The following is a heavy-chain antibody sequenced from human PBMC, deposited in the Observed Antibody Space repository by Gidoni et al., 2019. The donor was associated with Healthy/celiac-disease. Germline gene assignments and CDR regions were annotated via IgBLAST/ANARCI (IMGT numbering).Heavy chain of an antibody. CDR2: ISGSGGST. CDR3: AKAPAYYDSSGYYLNHFDY. CDR1: GFPFSSSA. V-gene: IGHV3-23*01. J-gene: IGHJ4*02. D-gene: IGHD3-22*01. Sequence: EVQLLESGGGLVQPGGSLRPSCAASGFPFSSSAMSWVRQAPGKGLEWVSAISGSGGSTYYADSVKGRFTISRDNSKNTLYLQMNSLRAEDTAVYYCAKAPAYYDSSGYYLNHFDYWGQGTLVTVSS.